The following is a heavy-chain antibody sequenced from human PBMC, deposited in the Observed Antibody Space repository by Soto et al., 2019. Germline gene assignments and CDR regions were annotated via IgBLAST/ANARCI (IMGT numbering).Heavy chain of an antibody. CDR2: IRNTATDT. D-gene: IGHD2-2*02. CDR1: GFAFSRYA. J-gene: IGHJ3*02. Sequence: LRLSCAASGFAFSRYAMSWVRQAPGKGLEWVSSIRNTATDTYYADSVMGRFTVSRDNSKNILFLQMNSLRADDTALYYCAKDHFTGNGLYDAFDIWGRGTMVTVSS. V-gene: IGHV3-23*01. CDR3: AKDHFTGNGLYDAFDI.